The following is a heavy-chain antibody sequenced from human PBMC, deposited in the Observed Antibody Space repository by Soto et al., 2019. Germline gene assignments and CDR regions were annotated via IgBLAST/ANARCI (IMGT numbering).Heavy chain of an antibody. V-gene: IGHV3-23*01. D-gene: IGHD6-25*01. Sequence: EVQLLESGGGLVQPGGSLRLSCSASGFTFGSYVMNWVRQAPGKGLEWVSAVSGSGGSKYYADSVKGRFTISRDNSKNTLYRQMNSLRVEDTAIYYCERRATAIAHHCDYWGQGALVTVSS. CDR2: VSGSGGSK. J-gene: IGHJ4*02. CDR3: ERRATAIAHHCDY. CDR1: GFTFGSYV.